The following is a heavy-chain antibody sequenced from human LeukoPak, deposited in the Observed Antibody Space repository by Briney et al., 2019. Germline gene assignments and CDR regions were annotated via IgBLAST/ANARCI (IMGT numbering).Heavy chain of an antibody. CDR3: ARSYGDYLHY. D-gene: IGHD4-17*01. V-gene: IGHV4-38-2*01. Sequence: GSLRLSCAASGFTFSSYAMSWVRQAPGKGLEWIGSIYYSGSTYYNPSLKSRVTISVDTSKNQFSLKLSSVTAADTAVYYCARSYGDYLHYWGQGTLVTVSS. CDR1: GFTFSSYA. J-gene: IGHJ4*02. CDR2: IYYSGST.